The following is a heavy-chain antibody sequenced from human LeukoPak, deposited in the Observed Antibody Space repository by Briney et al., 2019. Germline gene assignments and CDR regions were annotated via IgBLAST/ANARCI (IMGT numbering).Heavy chain of an antibody. J-gene: IGHJ6*02. CDR1: GGSISSGGYS. Sequence: SQTLSLTCAVSGGSISSGGYSWSWIRQPPGKGLEWIGYIYHSGSTYYNPSLKSRVTISVDRSKNQFSLKLSSVTAADTAVYYCARLTYGMDVWGQGTTVTVSS. CDR3: ARLTYGMDV. V-gene: IGHV4-30-2*01. D-gene: IGHD2-21*02. CDR2: IYHSGST.